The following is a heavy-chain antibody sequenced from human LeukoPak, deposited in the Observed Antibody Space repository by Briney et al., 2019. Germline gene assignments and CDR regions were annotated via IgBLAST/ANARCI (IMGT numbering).Heavy chain of an antibody. CDR3: ARHVNCGGDCSIPVFDY. V-gene: IGHV4-59*08. Sequence: ASETLSLTCTVSGGSISSYYWSWIRQPPGKGLEWIGYIYYSGSTNYNPSLKSRVTISVDTSKNQFSLKLSSVTAADTAVYYCARHVNCGGDCSIPVFDYWGQGTLVTVSS. CDR1: GGSISSYY. CDR2: IYYSGST. J-gene: IGHJ4*02. D-gene: IGHD2-21*02.